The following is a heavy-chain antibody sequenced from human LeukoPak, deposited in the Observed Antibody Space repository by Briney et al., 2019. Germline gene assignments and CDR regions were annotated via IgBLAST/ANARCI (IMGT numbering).Heavy chain of an antibody. Sequence: ASVKASCKASGYTFTSYYMHWVRQAPGQGLEWMGIINPSGGSTSYAQKFQGRVTMTRDTSTSTVYMELSSLRSEDTAVHYCARDGRVHYDFWSGYYLDEVWFDPWGQGTLVTVSS. V-gene: IGHV1-46*03. J-gene: IGHJ5*02. D-gene: IGHD3-3*01. CDR2: INPSGGST. CDR1: GYTFTSYY. CDR3: ARDGRVHYDFWSGYYLDEVWFDP.